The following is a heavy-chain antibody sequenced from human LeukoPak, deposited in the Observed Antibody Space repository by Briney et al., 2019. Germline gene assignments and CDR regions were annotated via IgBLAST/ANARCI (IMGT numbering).Heavy chain of an antibody. CDR1: GDSVSSNSAA. D-gene: IGHD6-13*01. J-gene: IGHJ4*02. Sequence: SQTLSLTCAISGDSVSSNSAAWNWIRQSPSRGLEWLGRTYYGSKWYTDYAVSVKSRITIKADTSKNQFSLQLTSVTPEDTAVFYCARGYSSTWYVAAQTALDYWGQGTLVTVSS. V-gene: IGHV6-1*01. CDR3: ARGYSSTWYVAAQTALDY. CDR2: TYYGSKWYT.